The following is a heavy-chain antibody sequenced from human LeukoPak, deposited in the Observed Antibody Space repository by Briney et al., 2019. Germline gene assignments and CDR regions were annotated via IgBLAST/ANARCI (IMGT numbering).Heavy chain of an antibody. CDR3: AKGGPPEQWLVPLPFAY. CDR2: ISSSSSYI. D-gene: IGHD6-19*01. Sequence: PGGSLRLSCAASGFTFSSYSMNWVRQAPGKGLEWVSSISSSSSYIYYADSVKGRFTISRDNAKNLLYLQMNSLRAEDTAVYYCAKGGPPEQWLVPLPFAYWGQGTLVTVSS. V-gene: IGHV3-21*04. CDR1: GFTFSSYS. J-gene: IGHJ4*02.